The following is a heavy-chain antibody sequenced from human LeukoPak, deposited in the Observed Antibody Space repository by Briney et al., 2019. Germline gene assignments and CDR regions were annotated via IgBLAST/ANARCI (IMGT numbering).Heavy chain of an antibody. CDR1: GFTFSSYW. CDR2: IKQDGSEK. CDR3: AGLNYYGSGSYYRY. D-gene: IGHD3-10*01. Sequence: TGGSLRLSCAASGFTFSSYWMSWVRQAPGKGLEWVANIKQDGSEKYYVDSVKGRFTISRDNAKNSLYLQMNSLRAEDTAVYYCAGLNYYGSGSYYRYWGQGTLVTVSS. J-gene: IGHJ4*02. V-gene: IGHV3-7*01.